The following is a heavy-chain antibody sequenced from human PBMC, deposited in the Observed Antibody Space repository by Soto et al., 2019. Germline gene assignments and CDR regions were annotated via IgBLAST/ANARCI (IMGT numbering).Heavy chain of an antibody. D-gene: IGHD6-19*01. CDR2: IIPILGIA. CDR3: ARAPDPSQGSSSGWYGFRAFDI. V-gene: IGHV1-69*02. J-gene: IGHJ3*02. Sequence: QVQLVQSGAEVKKPGSSVKVSCKASGGTFSSYTISWVRQAPGQGLEWMGRIIPILGIANYAQKFQGRVTINADKSTSTAYRELSILRSEDTAVYYCARAPDPSQGSSSGWYGFRAFDIWGQGTMVTVSS. CDR1: GGTFSSYT.